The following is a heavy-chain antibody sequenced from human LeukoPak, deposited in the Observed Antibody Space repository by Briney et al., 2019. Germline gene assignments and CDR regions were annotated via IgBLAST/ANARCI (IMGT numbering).Heavy chain of an antibody. V-gene: IGHV4-39*01. Sequence: SETLSLTCTVSGGSISSSSYYWGWIRQPPGKGLEWIGSIYYSGSTYYNPSLKSRVTISVDTSKNQFSLKLSSVTAADTAVYYCARVDYDFWSGYYRGRYFDYWGQGTLVTVSS. CDR3: ARVDYDFWSGYYRGRYFDY. J-gene: IGHJ4*02. CDR2: IYYSGST. D-gene: IGHD3-3*01. CDR1: GGSISSSSYY.